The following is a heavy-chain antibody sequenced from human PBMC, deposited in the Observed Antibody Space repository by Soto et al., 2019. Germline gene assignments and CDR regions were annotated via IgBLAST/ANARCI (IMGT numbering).Heavy chain of an antibody. J-gene: IGHJ6*02. CDR1: GGSISSGGYY. D-gene: IGHD3-9*01. V-gene: IGHV4-31*03. CDR2: IYYSGST. CDR3: ARSIYDILTGYYTDYYYGMDV. Sequence: QVQLQESGPGLVKPSQTLSLTCTVSGGSISSGGYYWSWIRQHPGKGLEWIGYIYYSGSTYYNPYLKRRVTISVDTSKNQFSLKLSSVTAADTAVYYCARSIYDILTGYYTDYYYGMDVWGQGTTVTVSS.